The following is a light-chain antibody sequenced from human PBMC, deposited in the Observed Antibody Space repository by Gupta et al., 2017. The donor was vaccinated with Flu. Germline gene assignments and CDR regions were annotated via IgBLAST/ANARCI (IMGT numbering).Light chain of an antibody. CDR1: SSNIGARYD. V-gene: IGLV1-40*01. CDR2: GNS. J-gene: IGLJ1*01. CDR3: QSYDSRLRGYV. Sequence: SVLTQRPSLSGAPGQRVTIPGTGGSSNIGARYDVNWYQQLPGTSPKLLIYGNSNRPSGVPDRFSGSRSGTSASLAITGLRAEDEADYYCQSYDSRLRGYVVGTGTKITVL.